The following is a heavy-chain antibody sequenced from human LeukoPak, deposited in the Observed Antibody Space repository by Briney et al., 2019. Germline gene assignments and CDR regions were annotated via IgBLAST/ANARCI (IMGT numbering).Heavy chain of an antibody. D-gene: IGHD1-26*01. CDR1: GFAFRSHA. CDR2: IRYDGSKK. Sequence: GGSLRLSCTASGFAFRSHAMHWVRQAPGKGLEWVAFIRYDGSKKFYADSVKGRFTISRDNSKNTLYLQMNSLRAEDTAVYYCATGGTYTGYWGQGTLVTVSS. J-gene: IGHJ4*02. V-gene: IGHV3-30*02. CDR3: ATGGTYTGY.